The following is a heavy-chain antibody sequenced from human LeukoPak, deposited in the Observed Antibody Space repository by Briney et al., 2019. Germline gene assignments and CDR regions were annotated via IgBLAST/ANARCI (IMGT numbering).Heavy chain of an antibody. J-gene: IGHJ3*01. V-gene: IGHV4-59*08. Sequence: PSETLSLTCTVSGDSINYYYWSWLRQSPGKGLEWIGYIHYTGTTNYNPSLKSRLTISIDTSKSQVSLRLSSVTAADTAVYYCARHPPRDSSGNDAFDVWGQGTMVTVSS. D-gene: IGHD3-22*01. CDR3: ARHPPRDSSGNDAFDV. CDR2: IHYTGTT. CDR1: GDSINYYY.